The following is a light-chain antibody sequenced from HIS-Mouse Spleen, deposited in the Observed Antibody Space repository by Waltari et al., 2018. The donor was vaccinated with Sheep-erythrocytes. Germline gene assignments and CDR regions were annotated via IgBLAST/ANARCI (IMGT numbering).Light chain of an antibody. J-gene: IGLJ2*01. Sequence: SYELTQPPSVSVSPGQTASITCPGDKLGDKYACCYQQKPGHSPVLVIYQDSKRPSGIPERFSGSNAGNTATLTISGTQAMDEADYYCQAWDSSTVVFGGGTKLTVL. V-gene: IGLV3-1*01. CDR1: KLGDKY. CDR2: QDS. CDR3: QAWDSSTVV.